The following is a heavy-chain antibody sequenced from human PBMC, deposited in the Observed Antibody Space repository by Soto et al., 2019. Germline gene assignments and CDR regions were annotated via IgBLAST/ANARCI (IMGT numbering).Heavy chain of an antibody. CDR3: ARARKITGTIEYFFAF. CDR2: MNPNSGNT. V-gene: IGHV1-8*01. Sequence: ASVKVSCKASGYTFTSYDINWVRQATGQGLEWMGWMNPNSGNTGYAQKFQGRVTMTRNTSISTAYMELSSLRSEDTAVYYCARARKITGTIEYFFAFRGQGTLVTVSS. J-gene: IGHJ4*02. D-gene: IGHD4-4*01. CDR1: GYTFTSYD.